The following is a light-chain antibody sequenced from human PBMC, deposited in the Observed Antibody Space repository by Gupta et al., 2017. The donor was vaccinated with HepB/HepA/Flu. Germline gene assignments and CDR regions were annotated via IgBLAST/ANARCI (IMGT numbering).Light chain of an antibody. Sequence: QSVLTQPPSASGTPGQRVTISCSGSRSNIGSNYVYWYQQFPGTAPKLLIYRNNQRPSGVPDRVSGSKSGTSASLAISGLRSDDEADYYCATWDDSLSGYVFGNGTNVTVL. V-gene: IGLV1-47*01. CDR2: RNN. CDR3: ATWDDSLSGYV. J-gene: IGLJ1*01. CDR1: RSNIGSNY.